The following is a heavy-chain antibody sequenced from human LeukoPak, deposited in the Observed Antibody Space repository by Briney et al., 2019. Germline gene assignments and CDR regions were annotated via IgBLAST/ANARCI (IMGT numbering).Heavy chain of an antibody. CDR3: ARDLRPNYGDLFDY. Sequence: QSGGSLRLSCAASGFTFSSYGMHWVRQAPGKGLEWVSYISSSGSTIYYADSVKGRFTISRDNAKNSLYLQMNSLRAEDTAVYYCARDLRPNYGDLFDYWGQGTLVTVSS. CDR2: ISSSGSTI. V-gene: IGHV3-48*04. J-gene: IGHJ4*02. D-gene: IGHD4-17*01. CDR1: GFTFSSYG.